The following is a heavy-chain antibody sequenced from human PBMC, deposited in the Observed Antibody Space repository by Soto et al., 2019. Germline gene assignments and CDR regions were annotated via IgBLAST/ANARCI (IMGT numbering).Heavy chain of an antibody. J-gene: IGHJ6*02. Sequence: QVQLVESGGGVVQPGRSLRLSCAASGFTFSSYAMHWVRQAPGKGLEWVAVISYDGSNKYYADSVKGRFTISRDNSKNTLYLQMTSLRAEDTAVYYCARGVSYFWSGYFTYYYYGMDVWGQGTTVTVSS. CDR2: ISYDGSNK. CDR1: GFTFSSYA. D-gene: IGHD3-3*01. CDR3: ARGVSYFWSGYFTYYYYGMDV. V-gene: IGHV3-30-3*01.